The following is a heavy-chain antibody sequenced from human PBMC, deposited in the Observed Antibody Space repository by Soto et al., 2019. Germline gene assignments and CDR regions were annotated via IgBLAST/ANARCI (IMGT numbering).Heavy chain of an antibody. Sequence: SETLSLTCTISDDSRSRRYWSWVRQPAGKGLEWIGRIYISGSTTYNPSLQSRVTMSLDTSKKQLSLMLSSVTAADTAVYYCATDSVAGAMDVWGQGNTVTV. J-gene: IGHJ6*02. V-gene: IGHV4-4*07. CDR3: ATDSVAGAMDV. CDR1: DDSRSRRY. CDR2: IYISGST. D-gene: IGHD6-19*01.